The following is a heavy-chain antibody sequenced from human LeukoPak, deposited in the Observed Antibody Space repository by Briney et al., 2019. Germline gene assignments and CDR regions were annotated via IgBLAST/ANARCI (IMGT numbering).Heavy chain of an antibody. CDR3: ARAWYGVTYFDY. D-gene: IGHD3-16*01. Sequence: ASVKVSCKASGYTFTGYYMHWVRQAPGQGLEWMGIINPSGGSTSYAQKFQGRVTMTRDMSTSTVYMELSSLRSEDTAVYYCARAWYGVTYFDYWGQGTLVTVSS. V-gene: IGHV1-46*01. J-gene: IGHJ4*02. CDR1: GYTFTGYY. CDR2: INPSGGST.